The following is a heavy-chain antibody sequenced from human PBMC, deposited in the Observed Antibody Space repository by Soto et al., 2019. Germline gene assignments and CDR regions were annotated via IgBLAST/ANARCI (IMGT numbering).Heavy chain of an antibody. CDR3: VRGGDSSGYYYRQYFQH. CDR1: GFSFSTNA. V-gene: IGHV3-30-3*01. J-gene: IGHJ1*01. D-gene: IGHD3-22*01. CDR2: ISYDGSNK. Sequence: QVQLVESGGGVVQPGRSLRLSCAASGFSFSTNAMNWVRQAPGKGLEWVAVISYDGSNKYYEDSVKGRFTISRDNSKNTLYLQMNSLRAEDTAVYYCVRGGDSSGYYYRQYFQHWGQGTLVTVSS.